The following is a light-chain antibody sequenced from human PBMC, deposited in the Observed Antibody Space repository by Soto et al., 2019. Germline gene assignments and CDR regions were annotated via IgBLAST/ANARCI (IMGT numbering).Light chain of an antibody. J-gene: IGKJ2*03. V-gene: IGKV2-28*01. CDR2: WAS. CDR3: EQASTFPYS. Sequence: DIVMTQSPLSLPVTPGEPASISCRSSQSLHSNGKNYLDWYLQKPGQSPQLLIHWASTRETGVPDRFSGSGSGTDFTLTISSLQPEDSATYYCEQASTFPYSFGQGTKVDIK. CDR1: QSLHSNGKNY.